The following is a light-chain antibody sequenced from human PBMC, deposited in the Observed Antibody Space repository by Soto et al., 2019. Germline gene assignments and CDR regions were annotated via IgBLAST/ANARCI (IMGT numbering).Light chain of an antibody. CDR2: KAC. CDR1: QSISSW. V-gene: IGKV1-5*03. J-gene: IGKJ1*01. Sequence: DIQMTQSPSTLSASVGDRVTITCRASQSISSWLAWYQQKPGKAPKLLIDKACSLESGVPSRFSGSGSGTEFTLTISSLQPDDFATYYCQQYNSLWTFGQGTRVEIK. CDR3: QQYNSLWT.